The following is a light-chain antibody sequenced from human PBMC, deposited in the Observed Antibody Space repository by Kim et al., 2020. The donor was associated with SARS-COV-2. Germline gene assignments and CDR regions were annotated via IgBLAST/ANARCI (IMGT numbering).Light chain of an antibody. CDR1: SGPSNYA. V-gene: IGLV4-69*01. J-gene: IGLJ3*02. CDR3: QTWGTGIRV. CDR2: LNSDGSH. Sequence: QLVLTQSPSASASLGASVKLTCTLSSGPSNYAIAWHQQQPEKGPRFLMKLNSDGSHTKGDGVPERFSGSSSGAERYLTISSLQSEDEADYYCQTWGTGIRVFGGGTKLTVL.